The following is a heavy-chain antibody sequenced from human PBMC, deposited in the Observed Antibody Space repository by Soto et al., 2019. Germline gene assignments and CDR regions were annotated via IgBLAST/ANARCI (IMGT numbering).Heavy chain of an antibody. CDR1: GFTFSSYA. CDR3: ARGTTMCCYYGMDV. CDR2: ISYDGSTK. V-gene: IGHV3-30-3*01. D-gene: IGHD4-4*01. J-gene: IGHJ6*02. Sequence: QVQLVESGGGVVQPGRSLRLSCAASGFTFSSYAMYWVRQAPGKGLEWVAVISYDGSTKYYADSVKGRFTISRDKSKNALYLEMNRLRPEDTAVYYCARGTTMCCYYGMDVWGRGTTVTVSS.